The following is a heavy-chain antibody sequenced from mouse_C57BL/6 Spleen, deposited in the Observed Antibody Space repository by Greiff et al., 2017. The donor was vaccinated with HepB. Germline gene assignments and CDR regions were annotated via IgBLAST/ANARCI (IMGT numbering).Heavy chain of an antibody. V-gene: IGHV1-55*01. Sequence: QVQLQQPGAELVKPGASVKMSCKASGYTFTSYWITWVKQRPGQGLEWIGDIYPGSGSTNYNEKFKSKATLTVDKSSSTAYMQLSSLTSEDSAVYYCARAPITTVVAILYFDVWGTGTTVTVSS. D-gene: IGHD1-1*01. CDR2: IYPGSGST. J-gene: IGHJ1*03. CDR3: ARAPITTVVAILYFDV. CDR1: GYTFTSYW.